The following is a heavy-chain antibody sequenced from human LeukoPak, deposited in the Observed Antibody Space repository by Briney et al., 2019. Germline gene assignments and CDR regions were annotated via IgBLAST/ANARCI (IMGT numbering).Heavy chain of an antibody. CDR2: INWNGGST. CDR1: GFTFDDYG. Sequence: GGSLRLSWAASGFTFDDYGMSWVRQAPGKGLEWVSGINWNGGSTGYADSVKGRFTISRDNAKNSLYLQMNSLRAEDTALYYCARSRSGYDSSGYYSAFDIWGQGTMVTVSS. J-gene: IGHJ3*02. V-gene: IGHV3-20*04. CDR3: ARSRSGYDSSGYYSAFDI. D-gene: IGHD3-22*01.